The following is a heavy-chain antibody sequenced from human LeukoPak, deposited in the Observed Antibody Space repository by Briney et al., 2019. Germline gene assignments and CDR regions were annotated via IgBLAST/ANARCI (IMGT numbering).Heavy chain of an antibody. J-gene: IGHJ6*02. CDR1: GFTVSSNY. CDR2: IYSGGST. V-gene: IGHV3-53*01. D-gene: IGHD2-2*01. CDR3: ARELVPSHYYYGMGV. Sequence: GGSLRLSCAASGFTVSSNYMSWVRQAPGKGLEWVSVIYSGGSTYYADSVKGRFTISRDNSKNTLYLQMNSLRAEDTAVYYCARELVPSHYYYGMGVWGQGTTVTVSS.